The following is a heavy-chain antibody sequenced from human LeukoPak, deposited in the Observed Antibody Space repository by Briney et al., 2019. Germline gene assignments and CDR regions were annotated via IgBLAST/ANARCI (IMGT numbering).Heavy chain of an antibody. D-gene: IGHD3-22*01. V-gene: IGHV3-66*01. Sequence: GGSLRLSCAASGFTVSSNYMSWVRQAPGKGLEWVSVIYSGGSTYYADSVKGRFTISRDNSKNTLYLQMNSLRAEDTAEYYCARDPYYYDSSGYYYERWGQGTLVTVSS. CDR3: ARDPYYYDSSGYYYER. CDR1: GFTVSSNY. CDR2: IYSGGST. J-gene: IGHJ4*02.